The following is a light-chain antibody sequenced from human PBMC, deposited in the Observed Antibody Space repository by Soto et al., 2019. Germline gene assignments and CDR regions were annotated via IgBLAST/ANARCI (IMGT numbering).Light chain of an antibody. V-gene: IGKV1-9*01. CDR2: VAS. J-gene: IGKJ3*01. Sequence: DIQLTQSPSFLSASVGDRVTITCRASQDISSYLAWYQQKPGKAPKLLIYVASTLQSGVPSRFSGSGSGTQFTLTISSLQPEDFATYYCQQLNSYLGFTFGPGTKVDIK. CDR1: QDISSY. CDR3: QQLNSYLGFT.